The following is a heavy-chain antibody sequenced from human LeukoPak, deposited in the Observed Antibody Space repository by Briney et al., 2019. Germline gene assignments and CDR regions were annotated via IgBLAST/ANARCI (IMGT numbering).Heavy chain of an antibody. V-gene: IGHV4-34*01. CDR2: INHGGST. J-gene: IGHJ4*02. Sequence: SETLSLTCAVSGGSLSGYYWSWIRQSPGKGLEWIGEINHGGSTNYNPSLKSRVTMSVDTSKNPFSLKLSSLTAADTAVYFCAREGRMSMGIEYWGQGTLVTVSS. D-gene: IGHD4/OR15-4a*01. CDR1: GGSLSGYY. CDR3: AREGRMSMGIEY.